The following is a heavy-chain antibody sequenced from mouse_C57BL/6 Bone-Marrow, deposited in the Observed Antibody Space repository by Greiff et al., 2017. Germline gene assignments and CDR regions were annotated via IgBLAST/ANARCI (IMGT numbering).Heavy chain of an antibody. D-gene: IGHD1-1*01. CDR3: VNYSGDY. CDR1: GYTFTDYY. J-gene: IGHJ2*01. Sequence: EVQLQQSGPELVKPGASVKISCKASGYTFTDYYMNWVKQSHGKSLEWIGDINPNNGGTSYNQKFKGKATLTVDKSSSTAYMELRSLTSEDSAVYYCVNYSGDYWGQGTTLTVSS. CDR2: INPNNGGT. V-gene: IGHV1-26*01.